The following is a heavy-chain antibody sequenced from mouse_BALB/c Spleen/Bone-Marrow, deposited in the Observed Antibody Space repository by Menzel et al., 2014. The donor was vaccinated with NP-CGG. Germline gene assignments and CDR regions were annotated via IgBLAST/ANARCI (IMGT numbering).Heavy chain of an antibody. Sequence: VKLMESGAELVKPGASVKLSCKASGYTFTSYYMYWVRQRPGQGLEWIGEINPINGGTKISEKFKSRATLTVDKSSGTAFMQLSTLTSEDSAVYYCTRSNYGYWYFDVWGAGTTVTVSS. D-gene: IGHD1-1*01. CDR2: INPINGGT. V-gene: IGHV1S81*02. CDR1: GYTFTSYY. CDR3: TRSNYGYWYFDV. J-gene: IGHJ1*01.